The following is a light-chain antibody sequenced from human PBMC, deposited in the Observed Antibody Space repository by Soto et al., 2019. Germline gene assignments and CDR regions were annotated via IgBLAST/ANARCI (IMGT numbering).Light chain of an antibody. CDR1: RSDIGAGYD. CDR3: QSYGSSHWV. V-gene: IGLV1-40*01. Sequence: QSVLTQPPSVSGAPGQRVIISCVGTRSDIGAGYDVHWFQQFPGTAPKLLIYGDTNRPSGVPDRFSGSKSGTSASLAITGLQAGDEAYYYSQSYGSSHWVFGGGTKLTVL. J-gene: IGLJ3*02. CDR2: GDT.